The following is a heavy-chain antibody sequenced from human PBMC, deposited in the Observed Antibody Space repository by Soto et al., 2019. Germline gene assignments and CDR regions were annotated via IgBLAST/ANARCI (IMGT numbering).Heavy chain of an antibody. CDR3: ARERRQPRPYYFHYGMDV. CDR2: ISAYNGNT. D-gene: IGHD5-18*01. V-gene: IGHV1-18*01. J-gene: IGHJ6*02. CDR1: GYTFTSYG. Sequence: ASVKVSCKASGYTFTSYGISWVRQAPGQGLEWMGWISAYNGNTNYAQKLQGRATMTTDTSTSTAYMELRSLRSDDTAVYYCARERRQPRPYYFHYGMDVWGQGTTVTVSS.